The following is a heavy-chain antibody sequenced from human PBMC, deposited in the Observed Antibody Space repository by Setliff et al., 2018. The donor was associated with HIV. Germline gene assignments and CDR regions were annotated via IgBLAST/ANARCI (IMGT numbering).Heavy chain of an antibody. J-gene: IGHJ5*02. D-gene: IGHD6-19*01. CDR2: INHSGST. CDR1: GGSFSDYS. V-gene: IGHV4-34*01. Sequence: SETLSLTCAVYGGSFSDYSWNWVRQPPGKGLEWIGEINHSGSTNYNPSLKSRVTISVDTSKTQFSLKLSSVTAADTAVYYCATSVSAKENWLDPWGLGTLVTVSS. CDR3: ATSVSAKENWLDP.